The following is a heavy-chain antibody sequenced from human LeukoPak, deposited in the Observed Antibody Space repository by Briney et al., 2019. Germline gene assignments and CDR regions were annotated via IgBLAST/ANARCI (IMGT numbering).Heavy chain of an antibody. CDR2: ISAYDGNT. D-gene: IGHD5-18*01. J-gene: IGHJ4*02. CDR3: ARAVRGYSYAYLPY. V-gene: IGHV1-18*01. CDR1: GYTFSSYG. Sequence: ASVKVSCKASGYTFSSYGISWVRQAPGQGPEWMGWISAYDGNTNNAQKLQGRVTMTTDTSTSTAYMELRSLRSDDTAVYYCARAVRGYSYAYLPYWGQGTLVTVSS.